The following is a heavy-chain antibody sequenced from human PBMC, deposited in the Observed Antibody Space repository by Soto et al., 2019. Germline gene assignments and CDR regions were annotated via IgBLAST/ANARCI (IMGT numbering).Heavy chain of an antibody. J-gene: IGHJ6*02. Sequence: SETLSLTCTVSGGSISSYYWSWIRQPPGKGLEWIGYIYYSGSTNYNPSLKSRVTISVATSKNQFSLKLSSVTAAATAVYYCARESGDGYEAHDYYYGMDVWGQGTTVTVSS. CDR2: IYYSGST. CDR1: GGSISSYY. CDR3: ARESGDGYEAHDYYYGMDV. V-gene: IGHV4-59*01. D-gene: IGHD5-12*01.